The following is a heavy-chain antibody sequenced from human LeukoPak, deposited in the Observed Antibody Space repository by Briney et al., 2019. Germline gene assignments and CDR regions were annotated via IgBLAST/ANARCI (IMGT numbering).Heavy chain of an antibody. CDR2: ISAYNGNT. Sequence: GASVKVSFKASVYTFTSYGISWVRQAPGQGREGMGWISAYNGNTNYAQKREGRVTITTDTSTRNAYMEMRSLRSDDPGVYYCARDYISRIDVGGMPWFDPWGQGHLVPVSS. CDR3: ARDYISRIDVGGMPWFDP. V-gene: IGHV1-18*01. D-gene: IGHD2-2*01. CDR1: VYTFTSYG. J-gene: IGHJ5*02.